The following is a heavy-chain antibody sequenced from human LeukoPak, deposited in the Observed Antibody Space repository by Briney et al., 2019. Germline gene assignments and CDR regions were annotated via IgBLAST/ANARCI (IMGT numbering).Heavy chain of an antibody. CDR1: GFTFSTSA. CDR2: ILGSGGST. Sequence: GGSLRLSCAASGFTFSTSAMSWVRQAPGKGLECVSGILGSGGSTYYADSVKGRFTISRDNSKNTLYLQMSRLRAEDTAVYYCAKAMYDYGDPVGWFDPWGQGTLVTVSS. D-gene: IGHD4-17*01. J-gene: IGHJ5*02. CDR3: AKAMYDYGDPVGWFDP. V-gene: IGHV3-23*01.